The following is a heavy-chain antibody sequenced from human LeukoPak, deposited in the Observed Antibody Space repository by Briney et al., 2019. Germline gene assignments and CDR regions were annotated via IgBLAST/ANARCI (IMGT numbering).Heavy chain of an antibody. Sequence: PGGSLRLSCAASGFTFSSYEMNWVRQAPGKGLEWVSYISSSGSTMYYADSVKGRFTISRDNAKNSLYLQMNSLRAEDTAVYYCAKPSRPYCSSTSCNDYWGQGTLVTVSS. CDR2: ISSSGSTM. J-gene: IGHJ4*02. CDR1: GFTFSSYE. D-gene: IGHD2-2*01. CDR3: AKPSRPYCSSTSCNDY. V-gene: IGHV3-48*03.